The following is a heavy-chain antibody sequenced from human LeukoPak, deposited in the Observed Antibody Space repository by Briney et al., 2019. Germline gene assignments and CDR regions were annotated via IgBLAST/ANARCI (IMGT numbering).Heavy chain of an antibody. CDR1: EFPFSNYA. CDR2: ITSYRRDT. V-gene: IGHV3-23*01. D-gene: IGHD6-6*01. CDR3: AKEASSRFDY. Sequence: GGSLRLSCAASEFPFSNYAMNWVRQTPGKGLEWVSSITSYRRDTYYADSVKGRFTISRDNSKNTLYLQMNSLRGEDTAVYYCAKEASSRFDYWGQGTLVTVSS. J-gene: IGHJ4*02.